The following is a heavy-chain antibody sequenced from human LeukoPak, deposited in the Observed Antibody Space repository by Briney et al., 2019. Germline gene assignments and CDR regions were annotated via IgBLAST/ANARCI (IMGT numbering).Heavy chain of an antibody. D-gene: IGHD7-27*01. Sequence: SETLSLTCAVYGASFSYDYWSWIRQAPGEGLEWIGEINHSGGITYNPSLKSRVTISAEKSKSQFSLRLTSVTATDTAVYYCAKGVWAPRFDSWGQGTLVTVSS. V-gene: IGHV4-34*01. CDR2: INHSGGI. CDR1: GASFSYDY. J-gene: IGHJ5*01. CDR3: AKGVWAPRFDS.